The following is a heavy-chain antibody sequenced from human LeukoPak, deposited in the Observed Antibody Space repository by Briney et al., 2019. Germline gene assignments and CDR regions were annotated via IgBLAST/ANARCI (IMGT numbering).Heavy chain of an antibody. CDR2: INTNTGNP. CDR3: ARDGPGIAAAGFDY. D-gene: IGHD6-13*01. V-gene: IGHV7-4-1*02. CDR1: GYTFTSYA. Sequence: ASVKVSCKASGYTFTSYAMNWVRQAPGQGLEWMGWINTNTGNPTYAQGFTGRFVFSLDTSVSTAYLQISSLKAEDTAVYYCARDGPGIAAAGFDYWGQGTLVTVSS. J-gene: IGHJ4*02.